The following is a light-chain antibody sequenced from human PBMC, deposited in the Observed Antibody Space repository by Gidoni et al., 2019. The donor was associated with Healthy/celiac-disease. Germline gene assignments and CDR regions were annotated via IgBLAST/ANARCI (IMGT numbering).Light chain of an antibody. Sequence: EIGMTQSPATLSVSPGERATLSCSASQSVSSNLAWYQQKPGQAPRLLIYGASTRATGIPARFSGSGSGTEFTLTISSLQSEDFAVYYCQQYNNWPPRTFGQGTKLEIK. CDR2: GAS. J-gene: IGKJ2*01. CDR3: QQYNNWPPRT. CDR1: QSVSSN. V-gene: IGKV3-15*01.